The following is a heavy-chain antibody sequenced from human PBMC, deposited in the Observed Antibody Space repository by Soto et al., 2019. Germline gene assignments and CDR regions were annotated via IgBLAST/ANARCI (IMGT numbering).Heavy chain of an antibody. CDR3: AREASGYYYGWFDP. V-gene: IGHV4-31*03. J-gene: IGHJ5*02. CDR2: IYYSGST. CDR1: GGSISSCGYY. D-gene: IGHD3-22*01. Sequence: SETLSLTFTVSGGSISSCGYYWSWIRQHPGKGLEWIGYIYYSGSTYYNPSLKSRVTISVDTSKNQFSLKLSSVTAADTAVYYCAREASGYYYGWFDPWGQGTLVTVS.